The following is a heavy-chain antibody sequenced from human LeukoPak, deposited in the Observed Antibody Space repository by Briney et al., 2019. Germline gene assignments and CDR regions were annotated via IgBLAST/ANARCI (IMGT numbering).Heavy chain of an antibody. V-gene: IGHV3-23*01. Sequence: GGSLRLSCEASGYTFSGYAMSWVRQAPGKGLEWVSTISGTSGTIYYADSVKGRFSISRDNSKNTLYLQMKSLRAEDTAEYHCARVKGYFDSGNYFGFFDFWGQGTLVTVSS. D-gene: IGHD3-10*01. CDR1: GYTFSGYA. CDR2: ISGTSGTI. CDR3: ARVKGYFDSGNYFGFFDF. J-gene: IGHJ4*02.